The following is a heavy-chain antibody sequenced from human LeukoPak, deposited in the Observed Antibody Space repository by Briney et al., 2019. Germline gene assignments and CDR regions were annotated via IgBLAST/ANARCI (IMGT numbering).Heavy chain of an antibody. D-gene: IGHD6-19*01. CDR3: ARDNVRVAVAGTWYFDY. V-gene: IGHV1-18*01. Sequence: ASVKVSCKASGYTFTSYGISWVRQAPGQGLEWMGWISAYNGNTNYAQKFQGRVTITADKSTSTAYMELSSLRSEDTAVYYCARDNVRVAVAGTWYFDYWGQGTLVTVSS. J-gene: IGHJ4*02. CDR1: GYTFTSYG. CDR2: ISAYNGNT.